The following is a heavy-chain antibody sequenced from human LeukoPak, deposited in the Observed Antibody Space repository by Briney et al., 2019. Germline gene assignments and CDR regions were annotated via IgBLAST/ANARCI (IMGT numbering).Heavy chain of an antibody. D-gene: IGHD3-22*01. CDR1: GGTFSSYA. J-gene: IGHJ3*02. Sequence: GASVKVSCKASGGTFSSYAISWVRQAPGQGLEWMGRIIPILGTANYAQKFQGRVTITADKSTSTAYMELSSLRSEDTAVYYCASIPSMIVVVTEPNYAFDIWGQGTMVTVSS. V-gene: IGHV1-69*04. CDR2: IIPILGTA. CDR3: ASIPSMIVVVTEPNYAFDI.